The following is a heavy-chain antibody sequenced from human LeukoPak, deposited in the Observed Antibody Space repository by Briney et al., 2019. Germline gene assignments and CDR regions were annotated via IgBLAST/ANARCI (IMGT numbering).Heavy chain of an antibody. CDR1: GFTVSSKY. Sequence: GGSLRLSCAASGFTVSSKYMNWVRQAPGKGLEWVTVIYLDGRADYADSVKGRFTISSDNSKNTVYLQMNSLKDEDTAVYYCARDAETSLANWGQGTLVTVSP. D-gene: IGHD5-24*01. J-gene: IGHJ4*02. CDR2: IYLDGRA. V-gene: IGHV3-66*01. CDR3: ARDAETSLAN.